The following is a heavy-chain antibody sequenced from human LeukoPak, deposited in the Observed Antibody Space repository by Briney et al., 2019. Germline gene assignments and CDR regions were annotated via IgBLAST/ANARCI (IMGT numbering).Heavy chain of an antibody. CDR1: GYRFINYW. J-gene: IGHJ4*02. CDR2: IFPDDSDT. D-gene: IGHD2-2*01. CDR3: AIGGDSTTSCYRCFNY. Sequence: PGESLKISCKGSGYRFINYWIGWVRQMPGKGLEWMGIIFPDDSDTRYSPSFQGQVTLSADKSISTAYLQWSSLKASDTAMYYCAIGGDSTTSCYRCFNYWGQGTLVTVSS. V-gene: IGHV5-51*01.